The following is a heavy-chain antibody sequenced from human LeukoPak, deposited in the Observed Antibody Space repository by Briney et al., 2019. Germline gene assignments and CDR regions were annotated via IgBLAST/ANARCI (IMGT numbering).Heavy chain of an antibody. CDR1: GESFSCYY. J-gene: IGHJ3*02. V-gene: IGHV4-34*01. Sequence: PSETLSLTCAVYGESFSCYYWSWIRQPPGKGLEWIGEINHSGNTNYTPSLKSRVTISVGTSKNQFSLRLSSVTAADTAVYYCARGLAFGVAAAFDIWGQGTMVTVSS. CDR3: ARGLAFGVAAAFDI. D-gene: IGHD3-3*01. CDR2: INHSGNT.